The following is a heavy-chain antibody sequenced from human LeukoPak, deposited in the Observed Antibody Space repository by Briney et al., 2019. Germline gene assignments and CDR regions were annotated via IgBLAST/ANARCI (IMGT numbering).Heavy chain of an antibody. D-gene: IGHD2-2*01. CDR3: ARANFLYCSSTTCLFDY. J-gene: IGHJ4*02. V-gene: IGHV1-2*02. CDR1: GYTFTDYY. CDR2: INPNDGVT. Sequence: ASVTVSCKASGYTFTDYYMHWVRQAPGQGVEWMGWINPNDGVTNYAQKFQGRVTMTRDTSINTAHMEVSRLRSDDTAVYYCARANFLYCSSTTCLFDYWGQGTLVTVSS.